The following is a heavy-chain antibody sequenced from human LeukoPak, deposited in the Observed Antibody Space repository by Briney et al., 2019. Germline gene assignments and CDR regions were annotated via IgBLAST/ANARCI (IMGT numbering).Heavy chain of an antibody. Sequence: PSETLSLTCAVYGGSFSGYYWSWIRQPPGKGLEWIGEINHSGSTNYNPSLKSRVTISVDTFKNQFSLKLNSVTAADTAIYYCARITEWNDFDYWGQGTLVTVSS. J-gene: IGHJ4*02. D-gene: IGHD1-1*01. CDR2: INHSGST. CDR3: ARITEWNDFDY. CDR1: GGSFSGYY. V-gene: IGHV4-34*01.